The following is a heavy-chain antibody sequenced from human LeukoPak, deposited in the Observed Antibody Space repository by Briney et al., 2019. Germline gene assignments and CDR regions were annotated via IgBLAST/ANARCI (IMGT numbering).Heavy chain of an antibody. Sequence: GASVKVSCKASGYIFTGYYIHWVRHAPGQGLEWMGGINPNSGGANYAQNFQARVTMTRDTSISTAYMEVSGLRSDDTAIYYCARDYGDFKESWFDPWGQGTLVTVSS. CDR1: GYIFTGYY. D-gene: IGHD4-17*01. CDR2: INPNSGGA. J-gene: IGHJ5*02. CDR3: ARDYGDFKESWFDP. V-gene: IGHV1-2*02.